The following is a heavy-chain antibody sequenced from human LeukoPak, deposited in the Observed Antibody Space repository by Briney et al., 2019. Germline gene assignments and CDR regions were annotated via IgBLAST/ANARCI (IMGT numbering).Heavy chain of an antibody. J-gene: IGHJ4*02. Sequence: GRSLRLSCAASGFTFSGSAMHWVRQASGKGLEWVGRIRTKANTYATAYAASVKGRFTISRDDSKNTAYLQMNSLKTEDTAVYYCTRLATWFGEPAILDYWGQGTLVTVSS. CDR2: IRTKANTYAT. CDR1: GFTFSGSA. CDR3: TRLATWFGEPAILDY. D-gene: IGHD3-10*01. V-gene: IGHV3-73*01.